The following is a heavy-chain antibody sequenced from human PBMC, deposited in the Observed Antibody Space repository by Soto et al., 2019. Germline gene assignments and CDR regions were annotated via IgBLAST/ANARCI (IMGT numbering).Heavy chain of an antibody. J-gene: IGHJ4*02. D-gene: IGHD6-19*01. CDR1: GGSISSYY. CDR2: ICYSGST. CDR3: ARGYSSGWSYFDY. V-gene: IGHV4-59*01. Sequence: QVQLQESGPGLVKPSETLSLTCTVSGGSISSYYWSWIRQPPGKGLEWIGYICYSGSTNYNPSLKSRVTISVDTSKNQFSLKLSSVTAADTAVYYCARGYSSGWSYFDYWGQGTLVTVSS.